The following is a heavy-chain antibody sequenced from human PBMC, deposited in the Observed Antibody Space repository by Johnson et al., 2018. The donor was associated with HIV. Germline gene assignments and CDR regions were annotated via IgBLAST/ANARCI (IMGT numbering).Heavy chain of an antibody. V-gene: IGHV3-30-3*01. CDR2: ISYDGSNK. CDR1: GFMFSSYA. D-gene: IGHD6-6*01. Sequence: QVQLMESGGGVVQPGRSLRLSCAASGFMFSSYAMHWVRQAPGKGLEWEAIISYDGSNKYYADSVKGRFTISRDNSKNTLYLQMNSLRAEDTAVYYCARATYSNSKAHAFDIWGQGTMVTVSS. CDR3: ARATYSNSKAHAFDI. J-gene: IGHJ3*02.